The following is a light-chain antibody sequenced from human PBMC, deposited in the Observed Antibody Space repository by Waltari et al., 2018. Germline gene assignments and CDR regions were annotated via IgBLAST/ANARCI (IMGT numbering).Light chain of an antibody. V-gene: IGLV2-8*01. Sequence: QAALTQPPSESGSPGQSVTISCTGTRSDIGGYNYVSWYQQHPGKAPKLIIYGVTERPSGVPDRFSGSKSGNTASLTVSGLRTEDEADYYCTSYSGSDTVVFGGGTKLTVL. CDR3: TSYSGSDTVV. J-gene: IGLJ2*01. CDR1: RSDIGGYNY. CDR2: GVT.